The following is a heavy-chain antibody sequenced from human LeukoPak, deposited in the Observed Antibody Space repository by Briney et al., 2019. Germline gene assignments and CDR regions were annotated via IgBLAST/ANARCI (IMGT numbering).Heavy chain of an antibody. CDR2: IIPIFGTA. Sequence: SMKVSCKASGGTFSSYAISWVRQAPGQGLEWMGGIIPIFGTANYAQKFQGRVTITADESTSTAYMELSSLRSEDTAVYYCARDPYYYDSSGYYAFGTDYWGQGTLVTVSS. CDR3: ARDPYYYDSSGYYAFGTDY. CDR1: GGTFSSYA. J-gene: IGHJ4*02. V-gene: IGHV1-69*13. D-gene: IGHD3-22*01.